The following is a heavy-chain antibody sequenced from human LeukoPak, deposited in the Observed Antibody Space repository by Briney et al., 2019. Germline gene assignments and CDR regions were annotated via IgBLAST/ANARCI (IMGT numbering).Heavy chain of an antibody. D-gene: IGHD4-17*01. CDR2: IYYSGST. Sequence: SETLSLTCTVSGGSISSSSYYWGWIRQPPGKRLEWIGSIYYSGSTYYNPSLKSRVTISVDTSKNQFSLKLSSVTAADTAVYYCARHSVYGDYSSYYYGMDVWGQGTTVTVSS. J-gene: IGHJ6*02. CDR1: GGSISSSSYY. CDR3: ARHSVYGDYSSYYYGMDV. V-gene: IGHV4-39*01.